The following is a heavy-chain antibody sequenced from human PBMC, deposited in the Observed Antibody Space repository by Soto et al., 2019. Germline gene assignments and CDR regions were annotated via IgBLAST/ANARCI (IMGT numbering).Heavy chain of an antibody. CDR2: IYYSGST. J-gene: IGHJ5*02. V-gene: IGHV4-59*08. CDR1: GGSISSYY. CDR3: ARSSGRLSYYYGSGSASWFDP. Sequence: SETLSLTCTVSGGSISSYYWSWIRQPPGKGLEWIGYIYYSGSTNYNPSLKSRVTISVDTSKNQFSLKLSSVTAADTAVYYCARSSGRLSYYYGSGSASWFDPWGQGTLVTVSS. D-gene: IGHD3-10*01.